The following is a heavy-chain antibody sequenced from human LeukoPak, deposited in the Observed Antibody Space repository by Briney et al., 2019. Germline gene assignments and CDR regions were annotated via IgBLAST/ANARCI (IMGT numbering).Heavy chain of an antibody. CDR2: IYYSGST. J-gene: IGHJ3*02. V-gene: IGHV4-59*01. CDR3: ASRYCSSTSCPRDDAFDI. Sequence: SETLSLTCTVSGGSISSYYWSWIRQPPGKGLEWIGYIYYSGSTNYNPSLKSRVTISVDTSKNQFSLKLSSVTAADTAVYYCASRYCSSTSCPRDDAFDIWGQGTMVTVSS. D-gene: IGHD2-2*01. CDR1: GGSISSYY.